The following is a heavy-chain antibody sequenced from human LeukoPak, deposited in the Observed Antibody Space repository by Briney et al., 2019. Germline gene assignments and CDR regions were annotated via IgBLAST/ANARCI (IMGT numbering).Heavy chain of an antibody. D-gene: IGHD4-11*01. CDR2: IYYSGST. CDR1: GGSMSNYY. J-gene: IGHJ4*02. Sequence: SENLSLTCAVSGGSMSNYYWTWIRQSPGKVLEWIGYIYYSGSTNYNPSLKSRLTISVDTSKNQFSLRLSSVTAADTAVYYCARLRGNYFPDYWGQGTLVTVSS. V-gene: IGHV4-59*01. CDR3: ARLRGNYFPDY.